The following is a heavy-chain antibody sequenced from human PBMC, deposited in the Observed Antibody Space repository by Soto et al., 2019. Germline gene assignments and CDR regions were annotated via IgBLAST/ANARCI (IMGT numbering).Heavy chain of an antibody. Sequence: EVQMLESGGGLVQPGGSLRLSCKGTGFTFSSYGMSWVRQAPGKGLEWVSGISGGGPRTYYADSVRGRFTISRDNSKNTLYLQMNSLRAEDTAVYYCAIRTYSTGWYYLDLWGRGTLVTVSA. J-gene: IGHJ4*02. CDR2: ISGGGPRT. D-gene: IGHD6-25*01. V-gene: IGHV3-23*01. CDR3: AIRTYSTGWYYLDL. CDR1: GFTFSSYG.